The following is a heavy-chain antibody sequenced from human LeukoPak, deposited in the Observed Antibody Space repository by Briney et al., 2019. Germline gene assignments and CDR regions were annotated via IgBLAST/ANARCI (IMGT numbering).Heavy chain of an antibody. CDR3: AKDHGAGYFGD. D-gene: IGHD3-9*01. Sequence: GGSLRLSCAASGFTFSSYAMSWVRQAPGKGLEWVSAISGSGGSTYYADSVKGRFTISRDNSKNTLYLQMNSLRGDETGVYYCAKDHGAGYFGDWGQGTLVTVSS. CDR2: ISGSGGST. V-gene: IGHV3-23*01. CDR1: GFTFSSYA. J-gene: IGHJ4*02.